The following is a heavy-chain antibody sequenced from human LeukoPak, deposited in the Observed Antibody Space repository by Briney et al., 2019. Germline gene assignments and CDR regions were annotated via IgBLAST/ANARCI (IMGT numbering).Heavy chain of an antibody. CDR2: IIPIFGTA. CDR1: GGTFSSYA. D-gene: IGHD1-20*01. CDR3: AREAPYNWNDDAFDI. V-gene: IGHV1-69*05. J-gene: IGHJ3*02. Sequence: SVKDSCKASGGTFSSYAISWVRQAPGQGLEWMGRIIPIFGTANYAQKFQGRVTITTDESTSTAYMELSSLRSEDTAVYYCAREAPYNWNDDAFDIWGQGTMVTVSS.